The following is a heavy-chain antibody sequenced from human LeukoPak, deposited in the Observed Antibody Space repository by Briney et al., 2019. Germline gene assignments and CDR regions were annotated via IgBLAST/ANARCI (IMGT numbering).Heavy chain of an antibody. V-gene: IGHV3-23*01. CDR2: VSGRGESA. J-gene: IGHJ3*02. CDR3: AKTGFYGSTWYFTAFDI. D-gene: IGHD6-13*01. Sequence: GGSLRLSCAASGFTFSSYGMSWVRQAPGKGLEWVSAVSGRGESAHYADSVRGRFTISRDNSKNTLYLQMNNLRDEDTAVYHCAKTGFYGSTWYFTAFDIWGLGTLVTVSS. CDR1: GFTFSSYG.